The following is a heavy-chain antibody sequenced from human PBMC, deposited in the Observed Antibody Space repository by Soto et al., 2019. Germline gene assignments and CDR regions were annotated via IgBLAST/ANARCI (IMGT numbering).Heavy chain of an antibody. V-gene: IGHV3-30*18. J-gene: IGHJ6*02. D-gene: IGHD3-3*01. Sequence: LRLSYAASGFTFSSYGMHWVRQAPGKGLEWVAVISYDGSNKYYADSVKGRFTISRDNSKNTLYLQMNSLRAEDTAVYYCAKVYITILGPEGMDVWGQGTTVTVSS. CDR1: GFTFSSYG. CDR2: ISYDGSNK. CDR3: AKVYITILGPEGMDV.